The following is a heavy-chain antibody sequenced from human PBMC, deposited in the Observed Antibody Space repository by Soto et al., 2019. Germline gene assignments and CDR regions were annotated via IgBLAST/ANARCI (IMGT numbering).Heavy chain of an antibody. D-gene: IGHD3-9*01. V-gene: IGHV3-23*01. CDR3: AKDPSTGPADY. Sequence: PGGSLRLSCTSFTQYGMSWVRRPPGKGLEWISTIGPTGNTHYADSVAGRFTISRDDSANTLYLQMSNLRVDDTGIYYCAKDPSTGPADYWGQGALVTVSS. CDR1: TQYG. CDR2: IGPTGNT. J-gene: IGHJ4*02.